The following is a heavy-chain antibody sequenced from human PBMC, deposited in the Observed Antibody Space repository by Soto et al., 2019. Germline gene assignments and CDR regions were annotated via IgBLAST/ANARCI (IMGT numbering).Heavy chain of an antibody. CDR1: GFTFSSYA. J-gene: IGHJ5*02. CDR2: ISGSGGST. D-gene: IGHD3-16*01. CDR3: AKDPGVRFEHWFDP. V-gene: IGHV3-23*01. Sequence: EVQLLESGGGLVQPGGSLRLSCAASGFTFSSYAMSWVRQAPGTGLEWVSAISGSGGSTYYADSVKGRFTISRDNSKNTLYLQMNSLRAEDPAVYYCAKDPGVRFEHWFDPWGQGTLVTVSS.